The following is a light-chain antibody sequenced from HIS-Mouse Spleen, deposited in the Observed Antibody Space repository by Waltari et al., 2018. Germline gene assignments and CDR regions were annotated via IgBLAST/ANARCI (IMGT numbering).Light chain of an antibody. J-gene: IGKJ3*01. CDR2: GAS. CDR1: QSVSSSY. Sequence: EIELTQSPGTLSFSPGERATLSCRPSQSVSSSYLAWYQQKPGQAPRLLIYGASSRATGIPDRFSGSGSGTDFTLTISRLEPEDFAVYYCQQYGSSPPFTFGPGTKVDIK. CDR3: QQYGSSPPFT. V-gene: IGKV3-20*01.